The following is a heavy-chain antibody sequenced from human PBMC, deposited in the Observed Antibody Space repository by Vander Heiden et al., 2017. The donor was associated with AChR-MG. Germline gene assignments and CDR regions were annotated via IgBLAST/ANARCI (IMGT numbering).Heavy chain of an antibody. Sequence: QVQLQESGPGLVKPSETLSLTCTVPGGPISSYYWSWIRQPAGKGLEWIGRIYTSGSTNYNPSLKSRVTMSVDTSKNQFSLKLSSVTAADTAVYYCARVIVAAAGTLGHWFDPWGQGTLVTVSS. CDR2: IYTSGST. CDR1: GGPISSYY. V-gene: IGHV4-4*07. D-gene: IGHD6-13*01. CDR3: ARVIVAAAGTLGHWFDP. J-gene: IGHJ5*02.